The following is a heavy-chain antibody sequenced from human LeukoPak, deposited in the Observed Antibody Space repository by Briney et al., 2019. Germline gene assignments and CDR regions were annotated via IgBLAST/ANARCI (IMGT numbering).Heavy chain of an antibody. Sequence: PGGSLRLSCVASGFTFSSYEMNWVRQAPGKGLEWLSYIGSSDSTTHYADSVKGRFTISRDNAKNSLYLQMNSLRAEDTAVYYCARDKDGGNSGLVDYWGQGTLVTVSS. V-gene: IGHV3-48*03. D-gene: IGHD4-23*01. CDR2: IGSSDSTT. CDR3: ARDKDGGNSGLVDY. J-gene: IGHJ4*02. CDR1: GFTFSSYE.